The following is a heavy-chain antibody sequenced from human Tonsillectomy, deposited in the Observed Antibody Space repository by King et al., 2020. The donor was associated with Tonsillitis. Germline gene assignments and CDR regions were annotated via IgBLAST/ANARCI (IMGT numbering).Heavy chain of an antibody. CDR1: GFTFSDHY. V-gene: IGHV3-72*01. J-gene: IGHJ2*01. D-gene: IGHD3-3*01. CDR3: AGGWGSGYYTYVDL. Sequence: QLVQSGGGLVQPGGSLRLSCAASGFTFSDHYMDWVRQAPGKGLEWVGRTRNKANSYTTEYAASVKGRFTISRDDSKNSLYLQMNSLKTEDTAVYYCAGGWGSGYYTYVDLWGRGTLVTVSS. CDR2: TRNKANSYTT.